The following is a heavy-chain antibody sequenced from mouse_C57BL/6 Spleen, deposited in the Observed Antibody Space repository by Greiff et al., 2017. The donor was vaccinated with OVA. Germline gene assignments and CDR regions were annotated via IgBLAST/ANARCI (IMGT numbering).Heavy chain of an antibody. D-gene: IGHD2-3*01. CDR2: IYPGSGST. V-gene: IGHV1-55*01. J-gene: IGHJ2*01. CDR1: GYTFTSYW. CDR3: ARSDGYYEGGADY. Sequence: QVQLQQPGAELVKPGASVKMSCKASGYTFTSYWITWVKQRPGQGLEWIGDIYPGSGSTNYNEKFKSKATLTVDTSSSTAYMQLSSLTSEDSAVYDCARSDGYYEGGADYWGQGTTLTVSS.